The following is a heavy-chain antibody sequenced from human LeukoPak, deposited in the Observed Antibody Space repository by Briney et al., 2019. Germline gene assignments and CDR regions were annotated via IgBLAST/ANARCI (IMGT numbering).Heavy chain of an antibody. CDR3: AKGPIPCSSTSCPRSAFDI. J-gene: IGHJ3*02. V-gene: IGHV3-30*04. Sequence: PGGSLRLSCAASGFTFSSHGMHWVRQAPGEGLEWVAIISNDGGQKHYADSVKGRFSISRDNSKNTLYLQMNSLRAEDTAIYYCAKGPIPCSSTSCPRSAFDIWGQGTMVTVSS. CDR1: GFTFSSHG. D-gene: IGHD2-2*01. CDR2: ISNDGGQK.